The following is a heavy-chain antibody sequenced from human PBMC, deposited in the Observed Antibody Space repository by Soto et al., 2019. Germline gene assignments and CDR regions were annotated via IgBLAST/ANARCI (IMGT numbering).Heavy chain of an antibody. V-gene: IGHV3-23*01. J-gene: IGHJ2*01. Sequence: EVQLLESGGGLARPGGSLRLSCVASGFIFSDYAMTWIRQAPGKGLEWVATISASGGNIEYTDSLKGRFTISRDNSKKTVYLQINGLTADDTAVHYCAQVAGGLGYFDLWGRGTLVTVSS. CDR1: GFIFSDYA. CDR3: AQVAGGLGYFDL. CDR2: ISASGGNI. D-gene: IGHD3-16*01.